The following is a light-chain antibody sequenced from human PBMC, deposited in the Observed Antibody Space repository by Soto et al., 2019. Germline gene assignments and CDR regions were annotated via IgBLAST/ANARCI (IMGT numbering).Light chain of an antibody. Sequence: QSVLTQPASVSGSPGRSITISCPGTSSDVGSYNLVSWYQQHPGKAPKLMIYEGSKRPSGVSNRFSGSKSGNTASLTISGLQAEDEADYYCCSYAGSSTPYVFGTGTKVTVL. CDR2: EGS. CDR1: SSDVGSYNL. CDR3: CSYAGSSTPYV. V-gene: IGLV2-23*01. J-gene: IGLJ1*01.